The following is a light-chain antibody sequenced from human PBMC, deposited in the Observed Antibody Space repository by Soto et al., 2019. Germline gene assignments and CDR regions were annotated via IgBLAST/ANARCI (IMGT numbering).Light chain of an antibody. Sequence: AIQLTQSPSSLSASVGDRVTITCRASQDIRGALAWYQQKPGKAPKMLIYDVSTLESGVPLRFSGSSSGTDFTLTISSLQPVDFATYYCQQFNSYLITFGQGTRLEIK. CDR3: QQFNSYLIT. CDR1: QDIRGA. CDR2: DVS. V-gene: IGKV1-13*02. J-gene: IGKJ5*01.